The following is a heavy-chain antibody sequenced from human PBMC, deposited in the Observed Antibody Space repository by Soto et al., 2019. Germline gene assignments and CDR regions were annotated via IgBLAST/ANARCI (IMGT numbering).Heavy chain of an antibody. J-gene: IGHJ6*03. Sequence: LLESGGGLVQPGGSLRLSCAASGLTFPSYAMNWVRQAPGKGLEWVSAIGGSGANTYYADSVKGRFTISRDNSKNTVYLKMNSLRAEDTAVYYCAKGSISTQYLNYYFYHMDVWGKGTTVSVSS. CDR3: AKGSISTQYLNYYFYHMDV. V-gene: IGHV3-23*01. CDR1: GLTFPSYA. D-gene: IGHD2-2*01. CDR2: IGGSGANT.